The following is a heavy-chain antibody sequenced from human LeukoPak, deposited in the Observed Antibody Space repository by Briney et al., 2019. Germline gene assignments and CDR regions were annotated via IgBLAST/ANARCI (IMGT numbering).Heavy chain of an antibody. CDR3: ARGKNWNYDWFDP. Sequence: GASVKVSCKASGGTFSSYAISWVRQAPGQGLEWMGGIIPIFGTANYAQKFQGRVTITTDESTSTAYMELSSLRSEDTAVYYCARGKNWNYDWFDPWGQGTLVTVYS. J-gene: IGHJ5*02. V-gene: IGHV1-69*05. D-gene: IGHD1-7*01. CDR1: GGTFSSYA. CDR2: IIPIFGTA.